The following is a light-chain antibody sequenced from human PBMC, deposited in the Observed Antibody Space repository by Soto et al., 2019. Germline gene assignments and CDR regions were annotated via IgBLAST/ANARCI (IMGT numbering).Light chain of an antibody. J-gene: IGLJ1*01. CDR3: QSYDKRLTAYV. CDR1: SSSIGAGYE. V-gene: IGLV1-40*01. Sequence: QSLLTQPPSVSGAPGQRVTISCSGTSSSIGAGYEVHWYHQLPGTAPKLVVSGNGNRPSGVPDRLSASKSGTSASLAITGLQAEDEGHYYCQSYDKRLTAYVSGTGTKVTVL. CDR2: GNG.